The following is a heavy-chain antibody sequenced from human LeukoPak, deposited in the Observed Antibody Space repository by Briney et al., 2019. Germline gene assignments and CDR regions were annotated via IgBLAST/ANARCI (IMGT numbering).Heavy chain of an antibody. CDR3: ARLLTVTTLDAFDI. J-gene: IGHJ3*02. Sequence: SETLSLTCTVSGDFLSSGSYYWGWIRQSPGMGLAWIGSIYYSGSTYYNPSLKSRVTISVDTSKNQFSLKLSSVTAADTAVYYCARLLTVTTLDAFDIWGQGTMVTVSS. CDR2: IYYSGST. D-gene: IGHD4-17*01. V-gene: IGHV4-39*01. CDR1: GDFLSSGSYY.